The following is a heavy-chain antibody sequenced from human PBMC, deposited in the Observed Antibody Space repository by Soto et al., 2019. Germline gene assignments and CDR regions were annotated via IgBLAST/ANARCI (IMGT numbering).Heavy chain of an antibody. J-gene: IGHJ4*02. CDR1: GGTFSSFP. CDR3: ARDRHYENHTFYYLKYYFDY. D-gene: IGHD3-22*01. V-gene: IGHV1-69*01. CDR2: IIPVLGAP. Sequence: QVQLVQSGTDVKKPGSSVKVSCKTSGGTFSSFPIAWVRQATGQGLEWVGGIIPVLGAPSYAQTFQGRVTITADESTSAAYLELSSLRSDDTAVYFCARDRHYENHTFYYLKYYFDYWGQGTLVTVSS.